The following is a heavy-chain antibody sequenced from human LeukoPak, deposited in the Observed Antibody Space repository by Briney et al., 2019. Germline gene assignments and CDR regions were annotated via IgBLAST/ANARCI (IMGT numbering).Heavy chain of an antibody. Sequence: SVKVSCKASGGTFSSYAISWVRQAPGQGLEWMGGIIPIFGTANYAQKFQGRVTITADESTSTAYMELSSLRSEDTAVCYCAIPSARVSISDIVVLVAAKVPRYFDLWGRGTLVTVSS. D-gene: IGHD2-15*01. CDR1: GGTFSSYA. J-gene: IGHJ2*01. CDR2: IIPIFGTA. V-gene: IGHV1-69*13. CDR3: AIPSARVSISDIVVLVAAKVPRYFDL.